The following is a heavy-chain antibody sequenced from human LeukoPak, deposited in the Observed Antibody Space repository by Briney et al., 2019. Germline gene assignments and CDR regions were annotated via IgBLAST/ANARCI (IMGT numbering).Heavy chain of an antibody. J-gene: IGHJ6*03. CDR1: GFTSGNYW. V-gene: IGHV3-74*01. D-gene: IGHD3-3*01. CDR2: IDDDGTDT. CDR3: ARGMLSSAGYHWYYYMDV. Sequence: PGGSLRLSCVASGFTSGNYWMHWVRQAPGKGPEWVSRIDDDGTDTYYAVSVEGRFTISRDNAKNTLYLQMNSLRGEYTAVYYCARGMLSSAGYHWYYYMDVWGKGAMVTVSS.